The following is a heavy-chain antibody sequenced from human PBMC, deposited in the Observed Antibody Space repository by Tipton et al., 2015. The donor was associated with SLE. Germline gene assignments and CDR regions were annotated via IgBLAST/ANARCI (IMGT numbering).Heavy chain of an antibody. CDR1: GFTFSSYY. D-gene: IGHD4-17*01. CDR3: AKTWAVTTRRYFDY. V-gene: IGHV3-74*01. J-gene: IGHJ4*02. CDR2: MNPDGSTP. Sequence: SLRLSCAASGFTFSSYYLHWIRQAPGKGLVWVSRMNPDGSTPAYADSVKGRFTISRDNSKNTLYLQMNSLRAEDTAVYYCAKTWAVTTRRYFDYWGQGALVIVSS.